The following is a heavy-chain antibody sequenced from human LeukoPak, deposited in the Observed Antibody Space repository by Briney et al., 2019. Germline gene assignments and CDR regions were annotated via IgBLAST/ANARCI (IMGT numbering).Heavy chain of an antibody. Sequence: PAGGSLRLSCVGSGFSLSDYWMHWVRQTPGKGLMWVSRITSDGSTTWYADSVKGRFTVSRDNAKNTLFLEMNSLREEDTAVYYCAGDYIWGRLFWGQGTLVTVSS. V-gene: IGHV3-74*01. CDR1: GFSLSDYW. CDR3: AGDYIWGRLF. CDR2: ITSDGSTT. J-gene: IGHJ4*01. D-gene: IGHD3-16*01.